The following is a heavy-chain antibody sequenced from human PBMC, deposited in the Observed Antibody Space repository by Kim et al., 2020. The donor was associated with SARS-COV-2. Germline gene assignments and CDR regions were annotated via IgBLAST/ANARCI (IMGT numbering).Heavy chain of an antibody. V-gene: IGHV1-46*01. J-gene: IGHJ6*02. D-gene: IGHD4-17*01. Sequence: KFQGRVTMTRDTSTSTVYMELSSLRSEDTAVYYCARGYGDYENYYGMDVWGQGTTVTVSS. CDR3: ARGYGDYENYYGMDV.